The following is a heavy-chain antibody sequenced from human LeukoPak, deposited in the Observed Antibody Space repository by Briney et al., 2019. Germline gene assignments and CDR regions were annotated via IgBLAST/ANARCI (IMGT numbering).Heavy chain of an antibody. CDR1: GYMFNAYG. CDR2: ISSYNGNT. J-gene: IGHJ4*02. D-gene: IGHD2-15*01. Sequence: ASVKVSCKASGYMFNAYGISWVGQAPGQGLEWMGWISSYNGNTNYPQKFQGRVTVTTDTSTTTAYMELTSLTSDDTAMYYCAREVILNAAYCSDCNSGQFFDHWGQGTLVTVSS. V-gene: IGHV1-18*04. CDR3: AREVILNAAYCSDCNSGQFFDH.